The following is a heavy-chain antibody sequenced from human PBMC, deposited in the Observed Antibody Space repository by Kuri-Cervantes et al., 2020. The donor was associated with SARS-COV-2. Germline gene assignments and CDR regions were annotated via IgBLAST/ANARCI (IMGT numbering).Heavy chain of an antibody. CDR2: ISSSSSTI. Sequence: GESLKISCAASGFTFSSYGMHWVRQAPGKGLEWVSYISSSSSTIYYADSVKGRFTISRDNAKNSLYLQMNSLRAEDTAVYYCAREAWAGYFVENWFDPWGQGTLVTVSS. D-gene: IGHD3/OR15-3a*01. CDR3: AREAWAGYFVENWFDP. J-gene: IGHJ5*02. CDR1: GFTFSSYG. V-gene: IGHV3-48*01.